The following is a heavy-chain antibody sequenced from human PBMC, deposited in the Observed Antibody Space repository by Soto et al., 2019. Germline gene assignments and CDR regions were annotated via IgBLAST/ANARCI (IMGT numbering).Heavy chain of an antibody. CDR2: IYYSGST. J-gene: IGHJ5*02. CDR1: GGSISSSSYY. CDR3: AREIAARQSNNWFDP. Sequence: PSETLSLTCTVSGGSISSSSYYWGWIRQPPGKGLEWIGSIYYSGSTYYNPSLKSRVTISVDTSKNQFSLKLSSVTAADTAVYYCAREIAARQSNNWFDPWGQGTLVTVSS. V-gene: IGHV4-39*02. D-gene: IGHD6-6*01.